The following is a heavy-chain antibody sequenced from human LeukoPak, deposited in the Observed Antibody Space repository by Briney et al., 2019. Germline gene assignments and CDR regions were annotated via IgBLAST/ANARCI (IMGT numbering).Heavy chain of an antibody. J-gene: IGHJ4*02. CDR3: AKDRRSWYGVSDFDY. CDR1: GFTFSSYA. CDR2: ISGSGGST. Sequence: GGSLRLSCAASGFTFSSYAMSWVRQAPGKGLEWVSGISGSGGSTYNAESVKGRFTISRDNSKNTPYLQMNSLRAEDTAVYYCAKDRRSWYGVSDFDYWGQGTLVTVSS. D-gene: IGHD6-13*01. V-gene: IGHV3-23*01.